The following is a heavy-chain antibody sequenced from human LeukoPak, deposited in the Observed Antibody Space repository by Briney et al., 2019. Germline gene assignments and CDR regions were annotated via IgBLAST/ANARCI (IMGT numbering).Heavy chain of an antibody. J-gene: IGHJ6*02. CDR1: GFTFSSYA. Sequence: GGSLRLSCAASGFTFSSYAMSWVRQAPEKGLEWVSTISGSGGSTDYADSVKGRFTISRDNSKNTLYLQMNSLRAEDTALYYCARDCAPGGVLLWFGEQPGGMDVWGQGTTVTVSS. CDR3: ARDCAPGGVLLWFGEQPGGMDV. CDR2: ISGSGGST. D-gene: IGHD3-10*01. V-gene: IGHV3-23*01.